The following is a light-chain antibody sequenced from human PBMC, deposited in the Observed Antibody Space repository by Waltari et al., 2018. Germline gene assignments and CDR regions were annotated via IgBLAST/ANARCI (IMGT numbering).Light chain of an antibody. CDR2: EDY. CDR3: QSYDRTDWV. Sequence: KFMLTQPHSVSESPGKTVTISCTGSGGSIPTNYVLWYQQRPGSAPFLLIFEDYQRPSGIPGRFSGSIDTSSNSTSLTISGLKTEDEADYFCQSYDRTDWVFGGGTKLTVL. CDR1: GGSIPTNY. V-gene: IGLV6-57*02. J-gene: IGLJ3*02.